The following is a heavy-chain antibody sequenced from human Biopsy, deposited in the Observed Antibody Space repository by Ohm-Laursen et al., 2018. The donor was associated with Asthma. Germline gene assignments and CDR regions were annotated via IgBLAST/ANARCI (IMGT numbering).Heavy chain of an antibody. J-gene: IGHJ3*02. V-gene: IGHV3-30-3*01. CDR2: ISYDGSSI. CDR1: GFTFSSYA. D-gene: IGHD3-9*01. CDR3: ARTYYDFLTGQVNDAFAI. Sequence: SLRLSCSASGFTFSSYALSWVRQAPGKGLGWVAVISYDGSSIYYADSVKGRFTISRDNSKNTLSLQMNSLTAEDTAVYYCARTYYDFLTGQVNDAFAIWGQGTMVTVSS.